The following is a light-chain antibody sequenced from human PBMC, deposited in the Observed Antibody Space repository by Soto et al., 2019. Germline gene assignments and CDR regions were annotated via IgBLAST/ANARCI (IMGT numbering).Light chain of an antibody. V-gene: IGLV2-14*01. CDR3: RSYTSSSTGYV. CDR1: SSDVGSYNY. Sequence: QSALTQPASVSGSPGQSITMSCTGTSSDVGSYNYVSWYQQHPGKAPKLMIYDVNTRPSGVSNRFSGSKSGNTASLTISGLQAEDEADYYCRSYTSSSTGYVFGTGTKLTVL. CDR2: DVN. J-gene: IGLJ1*01.